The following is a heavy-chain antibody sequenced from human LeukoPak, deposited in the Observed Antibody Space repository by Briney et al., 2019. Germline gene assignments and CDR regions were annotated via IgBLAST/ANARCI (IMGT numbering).Heavy chain of an antibody. CDR2: IYPGDSDT. CDR3: ARCIAAGGSRWTDF. D-gene: IGHD6-13*01. Sequence: GESLKISCMGSGYSFPTYWIGWVRQMPGKGLEWMGIIYPGDSDTRYSPSFQGQVTISADKSISTAYLQWSSLKASDTAMYYCARCIAAGGSRWTDFWGQGTLVTVSS. CDR1: GYSFPTYW. J-gene: IGHJ4*02. V-gene: IGHV5-51*01.